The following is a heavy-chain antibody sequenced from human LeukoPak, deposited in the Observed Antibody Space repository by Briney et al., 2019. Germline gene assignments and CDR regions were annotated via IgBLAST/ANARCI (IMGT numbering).Heavy chain of an antibody. J-gene: IGHJ6*02. CDR3: ARGPHYYYGSGTHYTWYGMDV. CDR2: IHYSGST. V-gene: IGHV4-30-4*01. CDR1: GGSISSGDYY. Sequence: SLTLSLTCTVSGGSISSGDYYWSWIRQPPGKGLEWIGYIHYSGSTYYNPSLKSRLTIPLDTSKNQFSLKLTSATAADTAVYYCARGPHYYYGSGTHYTWYGMDVWGQGTTVTVSS. D-gene: IGHD3-10*01.